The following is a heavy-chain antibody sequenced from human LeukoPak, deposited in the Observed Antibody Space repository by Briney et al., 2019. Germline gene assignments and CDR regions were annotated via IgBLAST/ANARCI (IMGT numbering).Heavy chain of an antibody. CDR3: ARDEEDNWNGPYY. V-gene: IGHV3-33*01. D-gene: IGHD1-1*01. CDR1: GFTFSSYG. Sequence: GRSLRLSCAASGFTFSSYGMHWVRQAPGKGLEWVAVIWYDGSNKYYADSVKGRFTISRDNSKNTLYLQMNSLRAEDTAVYYCARDEEDNWNGPYYWGQGTLVTVSS. CDR2: IWYDGSNK. J-gene: IGHJ4*02.